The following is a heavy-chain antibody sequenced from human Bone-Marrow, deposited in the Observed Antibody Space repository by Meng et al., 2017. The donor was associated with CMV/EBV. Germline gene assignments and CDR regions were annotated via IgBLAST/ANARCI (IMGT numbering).Heavy chain of an antibody. CDR1: GGSFSGYY. Sequence: SETLSLTCAVYGGSFSGYYWSWIRQPPGKGLEWIGEINHSGSTNYNPSLKSRVTISVDTSKNQFSLKLSSVTAADTAVYYCARGRGRYYYDSSGYYGYWGQGTLVTVSS. J-gene: IGHJ4*02. D-gene: IGHD3-22*01. CDR3: ARGRGRYYYDSSGYYGY. V-gene: IGHV4-34*01. CDR2: INHSGST.